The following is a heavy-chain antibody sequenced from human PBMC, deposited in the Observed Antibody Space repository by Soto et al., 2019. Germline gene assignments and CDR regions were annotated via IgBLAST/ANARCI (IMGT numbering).Heavy chain of an antibody. D-gene: IGHD4-17*01. V-gene: IGHV3-9*01. CDR2: ISWNSGSI. CDR1: GFTFDDYA. J-gene: IGHJ4*02. Sequence: GGSLRLSCAASGFTFDDYAMHWVRQAPGKGLEWVSGISWNSGSIGYADSVKGRFTISRDNAKNSLYLQMNSLRAEDTALYYCAKSPPRFTVTTFDYFDYWGQGALVTV. CDR3: AKSPPRFTVTTFDYFDY.